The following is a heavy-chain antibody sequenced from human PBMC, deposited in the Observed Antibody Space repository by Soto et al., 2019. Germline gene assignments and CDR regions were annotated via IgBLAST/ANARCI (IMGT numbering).Heavy chain of an antibody. Sequence: EVQLLESGGGLVQPGGSLRLSCAASGFTFSSYAMSWVRQAPGKGLEWVSAISGSGGSTYYADSVEGRFTISRDNSNNTLYLQMNSLRAEDTAVYYCAKGVGYYGSGSYYWIDYWGQGTLVTVSS. J-gene: IGHJ4*02. V-gene: IGHV3-23*01. CDR1: GFTFSSYA. CDR2: ISGSGGST. CDR3: AKGVGYYGSGSYYWIDY. D-gene: IGHD3-10*01.